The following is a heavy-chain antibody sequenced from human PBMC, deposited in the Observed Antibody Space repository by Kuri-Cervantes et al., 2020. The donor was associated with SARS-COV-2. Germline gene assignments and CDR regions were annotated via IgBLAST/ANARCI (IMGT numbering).Heavy chain of an antibody. D-gene: IGHD6-13*01. Sequence: SVKVSCKASGGTFSSYAISWVRQAPGQGLEWMGGIIPIFGIANYAQKFQGRVTITADKSTSTAYMELSSLRSEDTAVYYCASTSGYSSSFPRYYYYYMDVWGKGTTVTVSS. CDR1: GGTFSSYA. CDR3: ASTSGYSSSFPRYYYYYMDV. J-gene: IGHJ6*03. V-gene: IGHV1-69*10. CDR2: IIPIFGIA.